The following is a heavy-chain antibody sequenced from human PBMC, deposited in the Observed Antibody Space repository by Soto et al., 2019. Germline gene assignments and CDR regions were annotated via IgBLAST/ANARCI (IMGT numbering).Heavy chain of an antibody. V-gene: IGHV3-30*03. CDR1: GFIFSTYG. CDR3: ASEVHQVVGPDAYSFAY. D-gene: IGHD2-2*01. CDR2: VSDDGYTT. J-gene: IGHJ4*02. Sequence: QVRLVESGGGVVQPGRSLRLSCAASGFIFSTYGMHWVRQAPGKGLQWVAVVSDDGYTTYYAESVKGRFTVSRDSSKNTLYLHMCNLRIEDTAVYYCASEVHQVVGPDAYSFAYWGQGTVVTVPS.